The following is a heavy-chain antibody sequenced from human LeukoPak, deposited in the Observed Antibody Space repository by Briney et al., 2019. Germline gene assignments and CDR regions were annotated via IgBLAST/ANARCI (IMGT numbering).Heavy chain of an antibody. V-gene: IGHV4-4*07. CDR2: IYTSGST. CDR3: ARDQGTWFGELFAPNYFDY. Sequence: SETLSLTCTVSGGSISSFYWSWIRQPAGKGLEWIGRIYTSGSTDYNPSLKSRVTMSVDTSKNQFSLKLSSVTAADTAVYYCARDQGTWFGELFAPNYFDYWGQGTLVTVSS. J-gene: IGHJ4*02. D-gene: IGHD3-10*01. CDR1: GGSISSFY.